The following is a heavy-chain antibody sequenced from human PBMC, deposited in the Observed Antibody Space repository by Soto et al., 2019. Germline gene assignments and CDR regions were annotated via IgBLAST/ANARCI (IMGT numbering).Heavy chain of an antibody. J-gene: IGHJ4*02. Sequence: QVQLVQSGAEVKKPGSSVKVSCKASGGTFISYAISWVRQAPGQGLEWMGGSIPIVGTANYAQKFQGRVTITADESTTTAYMELSSLRSEDTAVYYCARRASSTTDEPSDYWGQGTLVTVSS. CDR2: SIPIVGTA. CDR1: GGTFISYA. V-gene: IGHV1-69*01. D-gene: IGHD4-4*01. CDR3: ARRASSTTDEPSDY.